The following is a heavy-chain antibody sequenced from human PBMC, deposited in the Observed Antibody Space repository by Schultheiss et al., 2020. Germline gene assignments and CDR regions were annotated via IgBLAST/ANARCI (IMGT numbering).Heavy chain of an antibody. Sequence: GGSLRLSCAASGFTFSSYSMHWVRQAPGKGLEWVSYISSSSSYIYYADSVKGRFTISRDNAKNSLYPQMNSLRAEDTAVYYCARDDGPDQGWFDPWGQGTLVTVSS. CDR2: ISSSSSYI. CDR3: ARDDGPDQGWFDP. J-gene: IGHJ5*02. CDR1: GFTFSSYS. V-gene: IGHV3-21*05. D-gene: IGHD2-2*01.